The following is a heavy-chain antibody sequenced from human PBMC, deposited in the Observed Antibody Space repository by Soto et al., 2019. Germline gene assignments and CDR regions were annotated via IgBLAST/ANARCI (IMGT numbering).Heavy chain of an antibody. CDR2: IYYSGST. D-gene: IGHD1-1*01. V-gene: IGHV4-59*08. CDR3: ASRLYNWNDDFGDLYYYYMDV. J-gene: IGHJ6*03. CDR1: GGSISSYY. Sequence: WETLSLTCTVSGGSISSYYWSWIRQPPGKGLEWIGYIYYSGSTNYNPSLKSRVTISVDTSKNQFSLKLSSVTAADTAVYYCASRLYNWNDDFGDLYYYYMDVWGKGTTVTVSS.